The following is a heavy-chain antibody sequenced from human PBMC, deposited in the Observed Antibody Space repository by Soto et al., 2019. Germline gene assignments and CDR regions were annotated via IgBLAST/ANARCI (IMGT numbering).Heavy chain of an antibody. Sequence: SETLSLTCAVSGGSISSNNWWSWVRQPPGKGLEWIGEIYHTGSTNYNPSLKSRVTISVDKSKNQFSLKLSSVTAADTAVYYCARQLVPPEFYCGMDVWGKETRVTFS. J-gene: IGHJ6*04. CDR2: IYHTGST. CDR1: GGSISSNNW. CDR3: ARQLVPPEFYCGMDV. V-gene: IGHV4-4*02. D-gene: IGHD6-13*01.